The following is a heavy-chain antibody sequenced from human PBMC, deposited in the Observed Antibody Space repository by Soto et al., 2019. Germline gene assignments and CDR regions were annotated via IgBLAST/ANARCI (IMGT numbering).Heavy chain of an antibody. J-gene: IGHJ4*02. Sequence: ASVKVSCKASGYTFTGYYMHWVRQAPGQGLEWMGWINPNSGGTNYAQKFQGRVTMTRDTSISTAYMELSRLRSDDTAVYYCARGPSVVVAKGHFDYWGQGTLVTVSS. CDR3: ARGPSVVVAKGHFDY. V-gene: IGHV1-2*02. CDR2: INPNSGGT. D-gene: IGHD2-15*01. CDR1: GYTFTGYY.